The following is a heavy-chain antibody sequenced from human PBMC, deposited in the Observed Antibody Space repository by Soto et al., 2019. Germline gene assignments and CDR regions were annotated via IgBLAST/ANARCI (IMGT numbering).Heavy chain of an antibody. J-gene: IGHJ6*02. CDR1: GGAISRYY. D-gene: IGHD2-21*02. Sequence: PSATLSLTCTVSGGAISRYYWSWIRQPPGKGLEWIGYMYNTGSTVYNPSFKSRVTISVDTSKNQFSLKLNSVTAADTAVYYCARDLWGYCGTDCFPLDVWGQGNTVTVSS. V-gene: IGHV4-59*01. CDR3: ARDLWGYCGTDCFPLDV. CDR2: MYNTGST.